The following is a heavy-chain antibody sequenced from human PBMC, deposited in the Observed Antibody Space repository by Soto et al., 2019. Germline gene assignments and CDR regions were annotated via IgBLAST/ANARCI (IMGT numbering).Heavy chain of an antibody. V-gene: IGHV3-9*01. D-gene: IGHD1-26*01. CDR3: VKDTYIMVGATHFDF. CDR2: ISWNSDLI. Sequence: GGSLRLSCAASGFTFDDYAMHWVRQAPGKGLEWVSGISWNSDLIGYADSVKGRFTISRDNAKNSLHLQMNSLTTEDTALYYCVKDTYIMVGATHFDFWGQGT. J-gene: IGHJ4*02. CDR1: GFTFDDYA.